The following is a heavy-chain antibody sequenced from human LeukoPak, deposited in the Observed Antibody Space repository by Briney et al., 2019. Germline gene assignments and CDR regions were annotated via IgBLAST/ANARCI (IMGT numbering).Heavy chain of an antibody. CDR1: GGSISNYY. Sequence: PSETLSLTCTVSGGSISNYYWNWIRQPPGKGLGWVGYISYSGGTNYNPSLKSRVTISIDTSKNQFSLNLSSVTAADTAVYYCARRVIMDGTGVPDTRLDPWGQGTLVTVSS. D-gene: IGHD2-8*01. CDR3: ARRVIMDGTGVPDTRLDP. CDR2: ISYSGGT. J-gene: IGHJ5*02. V-gene: IGHV4-59*08.